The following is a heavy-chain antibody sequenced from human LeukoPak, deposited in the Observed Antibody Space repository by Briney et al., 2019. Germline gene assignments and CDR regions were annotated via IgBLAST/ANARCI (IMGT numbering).Heavy chain of an antibody. Sequence: QPGGSLRLSCAASGFTFSSYAMSWVRQAPGEGLEWVTAISGCGGNTFYADSVKGRLTISRDNSKNTLYLQMNSLRAEDTAVYYCAKGLEESDYWGQGTLVTVSS. J-gene: IGHJ4*02. CDR2: ISGCGGNT. V-gene: IGHV3-23*01. D-gene: IGHD6-19*01. CDR1: GFTFSSYA. CDR3: AKGLEESDY.